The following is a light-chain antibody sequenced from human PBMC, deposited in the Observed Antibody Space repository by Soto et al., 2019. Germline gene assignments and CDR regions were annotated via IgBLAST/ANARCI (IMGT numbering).Light chain of an antibody. CDR1: QGISSF. Sequence: IRMTQSPSSFSASTGDRVTITCRASQGISSFLAWYQQKSGKAPKLLMYAASTLQSGVPSRFSGSGSGTDFTLTISSLQSKDFATYYCQQYYLYPRTFGQGTKVEIK. V-gene: IGKV1-8*01. J-gene: IGKJ1*01. CDR3: QQYYLYPRT. CDR2: AAS.